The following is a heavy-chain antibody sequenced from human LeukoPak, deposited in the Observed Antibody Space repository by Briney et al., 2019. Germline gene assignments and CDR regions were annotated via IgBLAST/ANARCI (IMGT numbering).Heavy chain of an antibody. V-gene: IGHV3-74*03. D-gene: IGHD1-14*01. CDR2: INSDSRST. CDR1: GFTFSSYW. CDR3: ATGQGHGMDV. Sequence: GGCLRLSCAASGFTFSSYWMEWVRHAPGKGGVWVSRINSDSRSTTYADSGKGRFTMSREKAKKTLYLQMNSLRAEDTAVYYCATGQGHGMDVWGQGTTVTVSS. J-gene: IGHJ6*02.